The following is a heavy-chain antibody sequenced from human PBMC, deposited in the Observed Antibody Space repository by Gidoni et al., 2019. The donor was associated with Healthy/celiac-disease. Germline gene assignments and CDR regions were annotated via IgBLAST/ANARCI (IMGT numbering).Heavy chain of an antibody. J-gene: IGHJ4*02. CDR2: IKSKTDGGTT. V-gene: IGHV3-15*01. Sequence: EVQLVESGGGLVKPGGYLRLSCAASGFTFTNAWRSWVRQAPGKGLEWVGRIKSKTDGGTTDYAAPVKGRFTISRDDSKNTLYLQMNSLKTEDTAVYYCTTAGTYYDSSGYGFDYWGQGTLVTVSS. CDR3: TTAGTYYDSSGYGFDY. CDR1: GFTFTNAW. D-gene: IGHD3-22*01.